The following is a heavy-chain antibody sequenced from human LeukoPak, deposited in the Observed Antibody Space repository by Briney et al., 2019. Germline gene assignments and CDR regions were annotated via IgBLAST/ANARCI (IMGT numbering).Heavy chain of an antibody. V-gene: IGHV1-46*01. CDR1: GYTFTSYY. J-gene: IGHJ4*02. Sequence: ASVKVSCKASGYTFTSYYMHWVRQAPGQGLEWMGIINPSGGSTSYAQKFQGRVTMTTDTSTSTAYMELRSLRSDDTAVYYCAREAVDTDYWGQGTLVTVSS. D-gene: IGHD5-18*01. CDR3: AREAVDTDY. CDR2: INPSGGST.